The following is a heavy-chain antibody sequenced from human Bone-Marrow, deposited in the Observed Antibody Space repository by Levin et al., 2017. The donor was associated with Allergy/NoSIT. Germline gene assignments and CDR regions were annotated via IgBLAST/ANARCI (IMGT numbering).Heavy chain of an antibody. CDR2: INHSGDA. CDR1: GGSFSGYY. J-gene: IGHJ4*02. D-gene: IGHD4-11*01. CDR3: ARGHSTSGLDY. V-gene: IGHV4-34*01. Sequence: TSQTLSLTCAVNGGSFSGYYWSWIRQPPGKGLEWIGEINHSGDANYNPSLKSRLTTSVDTSKKQFSLKLTSVTAADTGLYFCARGHSTSGLDYWAQGTLVTVSS.